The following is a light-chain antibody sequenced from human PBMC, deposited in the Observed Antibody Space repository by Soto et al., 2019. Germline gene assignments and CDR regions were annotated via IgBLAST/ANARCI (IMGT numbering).Light chain of an antibody. CDR1: QSVSNW. Sequence: DIPMTQTPSTLSASAGDRVTITCRASQSVSNWLAWYQQKPGKAPELLIYDASSLESGVPSRFSGSGSGTEFTLTISSLQPEDFATYYCLQHNSYPPTFGQGTKVDI. J-gene: IGKJ1*01. CDR3: LQHNSYPPT. CDR2: DAS. V-gene: IGKV1-5*01.